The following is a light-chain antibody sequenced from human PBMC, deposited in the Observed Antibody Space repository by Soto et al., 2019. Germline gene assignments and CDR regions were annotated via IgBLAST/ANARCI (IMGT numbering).Light chain of an antibody. CDR3: QQGNSFPST. CDR1: QSISSW. J-gene: IGKJ1*01. Sequence: IQNTRSPSTLSASVSDRVTIACRASQSISSWLAWYQQKPGKAPKLLIYDASSLESGVPSRFSGSGSGTDFTLTISSLQPEDFATYYCQQGNSFPSTFGQGTKVDIK. CDR2: DAS. V-gene: IGKV1-5*01.